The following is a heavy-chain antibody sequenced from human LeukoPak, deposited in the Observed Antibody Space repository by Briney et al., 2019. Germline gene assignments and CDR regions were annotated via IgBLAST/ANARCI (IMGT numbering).Heavy chain of an antibody. V-gene: IGHV3-21*01. CDR2: ISSSSSYI. CDR3: ARDSDWDDAFDI. Sequence: GGSLRLSCAASGFTSSSYSMNWVRQAPGKGLEWVSSISSSSSYIYYADSVKGRFTISRDNAKNSLYLQMNSLRAEDTAVYYCARDSDWDDAFDIWGQGTMVTVSS. D-gene: IGHD3-9*01. CDR1: GFTSSSYS. J-gene: IGHJ3*02.